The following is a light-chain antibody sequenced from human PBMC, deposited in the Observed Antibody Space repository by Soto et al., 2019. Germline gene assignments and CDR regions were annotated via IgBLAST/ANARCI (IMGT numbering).Light chain of an antibody. V-gene: IGLV2-14*01. Sequence: QSVLTQPASVSGSPGQSITISCTGTSSDVGNDNFVSWYQHHPGKAPKLIIYEVSYRPSGVSHRFSGFKSVNTASLTISGLQSEDEADYYCSSYTTINTLFFVFXNAPKPTVL. CDR2: EVS. J-gene: IGLJ1*01. CDR3: SSYTTINTLFFV. CDR1: SSDVGNDNF.